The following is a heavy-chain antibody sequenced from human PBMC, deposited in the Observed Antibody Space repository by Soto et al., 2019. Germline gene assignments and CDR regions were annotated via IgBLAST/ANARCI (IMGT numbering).Heavy chain of an antibody. CDR1: GFSLSTSGVG. CDR2: IYWDDDK. CDR3: AHSDPRVGELSLPFNC. D-gene: IGHD3-10*01. Sequence: QITLKESGPTLVKPTQTLTLTCTFSGFSLSTSGVGVGWIRQPPGKALEWLALIYWDDDKRYSPSLKSRLTITKDTPKNQVVLTVTNMDPVDTATYYCAHSDPRVGELSLPFNCWGPGTLVTVSS. J-gene: IGHJ4*02. V-gene: IGHV2-5*02.